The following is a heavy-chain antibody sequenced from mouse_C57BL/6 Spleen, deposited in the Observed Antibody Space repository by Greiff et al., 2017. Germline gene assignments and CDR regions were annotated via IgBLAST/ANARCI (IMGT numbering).Heavy chain of an antibody. CDR2: INPYNGDT. V-gene: IGHV1-37*01. D-gene: IGHD1-1*01. J-gene: IGHJ4*01. CDR1: GYSFTGYF. Sequence: VQLKESGPELVKPGASVKISCKASGYSFTGYFMNWVKQSHGKSLEWIGRINPYNGDTFYNQKFKGKATLTVDKSSSTAHMELLSLTSEDFAVYYCAINYYGSSYAMDYWGQGTSVTVSS. CDR3: AINYYGSSYAMDY.